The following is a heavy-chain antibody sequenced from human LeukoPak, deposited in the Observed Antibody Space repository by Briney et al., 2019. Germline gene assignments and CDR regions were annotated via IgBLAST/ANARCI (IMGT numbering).Heavy chain of an antibody. J-gene: IGHJ3*02. D-gene: IGHD2-15*01. Sequence: ASVKVSCKASGYTFTSYGISWVRQAPGQGLEWMGWISAYNGNTNYAQKLQGRVTMTTDTSTSAAYMELRSLRSDDTAVYYCARRVARTGICAFDIWGQGTMVTVSS. CDR2: ISAYNGNT. CDR1: GYTFTSYG. CDR3: ARRVARTGICAFDI. V-gene: IGHV1-18*01.